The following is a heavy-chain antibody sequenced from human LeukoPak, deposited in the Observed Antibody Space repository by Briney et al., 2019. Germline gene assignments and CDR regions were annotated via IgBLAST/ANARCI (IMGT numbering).Heavy chain of an antibody. CDR1: GFTFSSYG. CDR2: ISGSGGST. V-gene: IGHV3-23*01. Sequence: GGTLRLSCAASGFTFSSYGMSWVRQAPGKGLEWVSAISGSGGSTYYADSVKGRFTISRDNSKNTLYLQMNSLRAEDTAVYYCAKEGDSSGWPSYYYYYMDVWGKGTTVTISS. CDR3: AKEGDSSGWPSYYYYYMDV. J-gene: IGHJ6*03. D-gene: IGHD6-19*01.